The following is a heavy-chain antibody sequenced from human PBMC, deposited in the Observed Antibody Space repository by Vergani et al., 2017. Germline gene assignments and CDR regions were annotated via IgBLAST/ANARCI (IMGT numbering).Heavy chain of an antibody. J-gene: IGHJ4*02. CDR1: GFTFTARG. CDR3: AGPQGTSAYYYGGFDY. D-gene: IGHD3-22*01. V-gene: IGHV3-23*04. CDR2: ISGQNFRT. Sequence: EVQLVESGGGLVQPGGSLRLSCVASGFTFTARGLNWVRQAPGKGLEWVSGISGQNFRTHYADSVKGRFTISRDNSKNTLSLQMNSLTAEDTAIYYCAGPQGTSAYYYGGFDYWGQGILVTVSS.